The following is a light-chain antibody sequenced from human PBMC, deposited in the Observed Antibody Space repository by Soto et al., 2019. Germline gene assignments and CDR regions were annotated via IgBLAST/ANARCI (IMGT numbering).Light chain of an antibody. CDR3: QQFSSYPLT. CDR1: QTIRNNY. Sequence: EFVLTQSPVTLSLSPGERATLSCRASQTIRNNYLAWYQQKPGQAPRLLIYDASSRATGIPDRFRGCGSGTDFTLTISRLEPEDFAVYYCQQFSSYPLTFGGGTKVEIK. V-gene: IGKV3-20*01. CDR2: DAS. J-gene: IGKJ4*01.